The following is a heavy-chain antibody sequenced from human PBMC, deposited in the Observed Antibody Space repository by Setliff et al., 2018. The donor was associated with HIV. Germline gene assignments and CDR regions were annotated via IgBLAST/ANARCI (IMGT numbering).Heavy chain of an antibody. J-gene: IGHJ6*03. Sequence: GGSLRLSCSASGITFTNAWMTWVRQAPGKGLEWIGRIKSKASRGTTDYAAPVKGRFTISRDDTQNTLFLQMNSLKTEDSAVYYCARDDFLYDYDYMDAWGKRTTVTVSS. CDR3: ARDDFLYDYDYMDA. CDR1: GITFTNAW. V-gene: IGHV3-15*01. D-gene: IGHD3-16*01. CDR2: IKSKASRGTT.